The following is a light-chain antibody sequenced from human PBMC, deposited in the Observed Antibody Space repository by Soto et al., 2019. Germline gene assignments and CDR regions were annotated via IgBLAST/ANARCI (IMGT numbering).Light chain of an antibody. J-gene: IGLJ1*01. CDR1: SSDVGAYNY. CDR2: DVT. V-gene: IGLV2-11*01. Sequence: QSALTQPPSVSGSPGQSVTISCTGTSSDVGAYNYVSWYQQHPGKAPKVVIYDVTERPSGVPDRFSGSKSGNTASLTISGLQAEDEADYYCRSYAGSYTFLFGTGTKVTVL. CDR3: RSYAGSYTFL.